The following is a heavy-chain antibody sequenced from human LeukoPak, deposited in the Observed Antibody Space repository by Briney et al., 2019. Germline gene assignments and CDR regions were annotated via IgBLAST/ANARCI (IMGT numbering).Heavy chain of an antibody. CDR2: ISYDGGKK. CDR3: ARDLTGSFSYDY. J-gene: IGHJ4*02. D-gene: IGHD7-27*01. V-gene: IGHV3-30*04. Sequence: GGSLRLSCAASGFTFSSHAMHWVRQAPGEGLEWVAVISYDGGKKFYADSVKGRFTISRDNSKNMVNLQMISLRTEDTVVYYCARDLTGSFSYDYWGQGTLVTVSS. CDR1: GFTFSSHA.